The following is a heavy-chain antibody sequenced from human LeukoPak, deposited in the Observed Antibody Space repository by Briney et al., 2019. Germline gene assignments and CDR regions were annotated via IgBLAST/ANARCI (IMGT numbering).Heavy chain of an antibody. CDR1: GFTFSDHY. D-gene: IGHD3-22*01. CDR3: ARAGDYDSSGDFPLDY. Sequence: GGSLRLSCSASGFTFSDHYMDWVRQAPGRGLEWVGRTRSTYTTQYAASVKGRFTISRDDSKNSLYLQMNSLKTEDTAVYFCARAGDYDSSGDFPLDYRGQGTLVTVSS. V-gene: IGHV3-72*01. CDR2: TRSTYTT. J-gene: IGHJ4*02.